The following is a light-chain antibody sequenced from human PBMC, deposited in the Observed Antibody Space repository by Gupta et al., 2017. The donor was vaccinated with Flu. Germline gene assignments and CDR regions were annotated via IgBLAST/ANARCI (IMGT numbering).Light chain of an antibody. J-gene: IGKJ2*03. V-gene: IGKV4-1*01. CDR3: QKYDRNPYS. CDR1: QSVLYSSNNKNY. CDR2: WAS. Sequence: DIVMTQSPDSLAVSLGERATINCKSSQSVLYSSNNKNYLAWYQQNPGQPTKLLIYWASTRDSGVPARMSGSGSAADITLIISSLQADDVVVYYCQKYDRNPYSFGQGTKLEIK.